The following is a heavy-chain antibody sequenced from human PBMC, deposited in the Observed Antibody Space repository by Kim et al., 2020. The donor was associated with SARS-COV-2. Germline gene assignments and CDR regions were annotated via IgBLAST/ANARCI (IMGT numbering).Heavy chain of an antibody. D-gene: IGHD3-10*01. V-gene: IGHV6-1*01. CDR2: TYYRSKWYN. J-gene: IGHJ6*02. Sequence: SQTLSLTCVISGDSVSSNSAAWNWIRQSPSRGLEWLGRTYYRSKWYNDYAVSVKSRITINPDTSKNQFSLQLNSVTPEDTAVYYCARGGWVLWFGELLYHYYGMDVWGQGTTVTVSS. CDR3: ARGGWVLWFGELLYHYYGMDV. CDR1: GDSVSSNSAA.